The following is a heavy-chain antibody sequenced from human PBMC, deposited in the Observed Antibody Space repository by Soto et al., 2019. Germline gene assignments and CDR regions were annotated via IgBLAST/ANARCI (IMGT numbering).Heavy chain of an antibody. D-gene: IGHD3-22*01. CDR2: IDPNNGNR. CDR1: GYRFGSYG. CDR3: ARDRLRGYDSSGFYS. Sequence: ASVKVSWKAYGYRFGSYGVHWLRQAPGQGLEWMGWIDPNNGNRNYAQKFEDRLSMTTATSTNTIYMELKSLKSDDTAIYYCARDRLRGYDSSGFYSWGQGTLVTVSS. J-gene: IGHJ4*02. V-gene: IGHV1-18*01.